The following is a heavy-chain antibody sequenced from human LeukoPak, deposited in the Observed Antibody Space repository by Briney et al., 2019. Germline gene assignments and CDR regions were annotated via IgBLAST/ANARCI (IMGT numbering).Heavy chain of an antibody. CDR2: IYSGGNT. CDR3: ARDRGGSGSFDY. V-gene: IGHV3-66*01. Sequence: PGGSLRLSCAASRFTVSSNYMSWVRQAPGKGLEWVSVIYSGGNTYYADSVKGRFTISKDNSKNTLYLQMNSLRAEDTAVYYCARDRGGSGSFDYWGQGTLVTVSS. D-gene: IGHD3-10*01. CDR1: RFTVSSNY. J-gene: IGHJ4*02.